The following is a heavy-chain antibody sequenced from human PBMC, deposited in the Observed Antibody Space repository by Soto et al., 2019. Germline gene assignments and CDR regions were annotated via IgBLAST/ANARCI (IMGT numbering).Heavy chain of an antibody. CDR1: GLTFSSYS. CDR2: ISTSSTTI. V-gene: IGHV3-48*01. CDR3: VMGYYFDY. D-gene: IGHD2-8*01. J-gene: IGHJ4*02. Sequence: EVQLVESGGGLVQPGGSLRLSCAASGLTFSSYSMNWVRQAPGKGLEWVSDISTSSTTIHYADSVKGRFTISRDNAKNSLYLQINSLRAEDPAVYYCVMGYYFDYWGQGTLVTVSS.